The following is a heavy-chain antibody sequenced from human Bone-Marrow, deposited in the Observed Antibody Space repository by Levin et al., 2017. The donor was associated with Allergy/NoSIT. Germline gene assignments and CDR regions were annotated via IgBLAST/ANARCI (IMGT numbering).Heavy chain of an antibody. D-gene: IGHD6-19*01. V-gene: IGHV3-23*01. J-gene: IGHJ4*02. CDR3: AKGSSGWFQEMDS. CDR2: IGGSGDIT. CDR1: GFTFYTSA. Sequence: QPGGSLRLSCTASGFTFYTSAMTWVRQAPGKALGWVSAIGGSGDITSYADSVKGRFTVSRDNSKNMLFLQMDSLRVEDTAFYYCAKGSSGWFQEMDSWGQGILVTVSS.